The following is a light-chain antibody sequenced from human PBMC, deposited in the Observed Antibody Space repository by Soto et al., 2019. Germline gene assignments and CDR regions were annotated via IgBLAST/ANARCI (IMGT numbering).Light chain of an antibody. CDR2: AAS. V-gene: IGKV1-39*01. J-gene: IGKJ1*01. CDR1: QSITSF. CDR3: QQSYSTPRT. Sequence: DIQMTQSPSSLSAVVGDRVTITCRASQSITSFLNWYQQKPGKAPMLLIYAASSLQSGVPSRFSGSGSGTDFTLTISSLQPEDFATYYCQQSYSTPRTFGQGTKVEMK.